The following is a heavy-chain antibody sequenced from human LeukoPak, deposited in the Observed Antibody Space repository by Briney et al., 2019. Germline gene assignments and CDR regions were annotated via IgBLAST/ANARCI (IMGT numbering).Heavy chain of an antibody. CDR3: ARSYYYGSGSYVDY. Sequence: SETLSLTCTVSGYSISSGYYWGWIRQPPGKGLEWIGSIYYSGSTYYNPSLKSRVTISVDTSKNQFSLKLSSVTAADTAVYYCARSYYYGSGSYVDYWGQGTLVTVSS. J-gene: IGHJ4*02. V-gene: IGHV4-38-2*02. D-gene: IGHD3-10*01. CDR1: GYSISSGYY. CDR2: IYYSGST.